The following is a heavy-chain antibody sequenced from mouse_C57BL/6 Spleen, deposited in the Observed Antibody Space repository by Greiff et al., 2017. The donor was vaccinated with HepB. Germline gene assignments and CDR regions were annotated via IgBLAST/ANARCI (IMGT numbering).Heavy chain of an antibody. V-gene: IGHV1-55*01. CDR3: ERDPQGDGEGFAY. CDR1: GYTFTSYW. J-gene: IGHJ3*01. Sequence: QVQLQQPGAELVKPGASVKMSCKASGYTFTSYWITWVKQRPGQGLEWIGDIYPGSGSINYNEKFKSKATLTVDTSSSKAYMQLSSLTSEDAAVYDCERDPQGDGEGFAYWGQGTLVTVSA. CDR2: IYPGSGSI. D-gene: IGHD3-3*01.